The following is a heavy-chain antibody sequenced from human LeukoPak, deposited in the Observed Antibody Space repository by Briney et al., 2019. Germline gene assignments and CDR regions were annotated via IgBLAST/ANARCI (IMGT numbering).Heavy chain of an antibody. Sequence: GESLKISCKGSGYSFTTYRIAWVRQMPGKGLEWMGIIYPGDSDTRYSPSFQGQVTISADKSISTAYLQWSNLKASDTAMYYCARANGHYDSSGYKSFDYWGQGTLVTVSS. D-gene: IGHD3-22*01. CDR2: IYPGDSDT. CDR3: ARANGHYDSSGYKSFDY. V-gene: IGHV5-51*01. J-gene: IGHJ4*02. CDR1: GYSFTTYR.